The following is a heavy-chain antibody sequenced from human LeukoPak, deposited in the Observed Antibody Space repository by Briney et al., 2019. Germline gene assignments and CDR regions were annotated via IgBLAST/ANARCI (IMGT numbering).Heavy chain of an antibody. CDR3: ARDRSPEYCSSTSCSGWYFDL. CDR1: GGTFSSYP. D-gene: IGHD2-2*01. Sequence: GASVKVSCKASGGTFSSYPFTWVRQAPGQGLEWMGEITPIFGAANYAQTFQGRVTITADESTSTVFMELSSLRPEDTAVYYCARDRSPEYCSSTSCSGWYFDLWGRGTLVTVSS. V-gene: IGHV1-69*13. CDR2: ITPIFGAA. J-gene: IGHJ2*01.